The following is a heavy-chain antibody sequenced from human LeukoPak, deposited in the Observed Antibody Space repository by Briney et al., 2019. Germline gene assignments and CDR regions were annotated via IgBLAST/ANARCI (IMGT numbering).Heavy chain of an antibody. V-gene: IGHV3-23*01. CDR2: ISGRGGVT. D-gene: IGHD2-2*02. Sequence: GGTLRLYCAAPGFTFSSYAMSWVRHAPGKGLEWVSAISGRGGVTYYADSVKGRCTISRDNSKNTLYLQMNSLRAEDTALYYCASLCSSTSCYNYWGQGTLVTVSS. CDR1: GFTFSSYA. CDR3: ASLCSSTSCYNY. J-gene: IGHJ4*02.